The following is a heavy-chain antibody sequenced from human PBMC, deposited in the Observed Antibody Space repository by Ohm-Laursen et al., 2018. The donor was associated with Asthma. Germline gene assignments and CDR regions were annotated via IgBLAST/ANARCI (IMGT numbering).Heavy chain of an antibody. V-gene: IGHV3-21*01. CDR1: EFTFSLYS. CDR2: ISSSSSYI. J-gene: IGHJ4*02. D-gene: IGHD3-22*01. CDR3: ARARNGDYDSSGYPFDY. Sequence: SLRLSCSASEFTFSLYSMNWVRQAPGKGLEWVSSISSSSSYIYYADSVKGRFTISRDNAKNSLYLQMNSLRAEGTAVYYCARARNGDYDSSGYPFDYWGQGTLVTVSS.